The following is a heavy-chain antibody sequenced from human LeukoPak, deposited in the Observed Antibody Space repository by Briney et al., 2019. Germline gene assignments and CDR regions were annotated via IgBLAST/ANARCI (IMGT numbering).Heavy chain of an antibody. D-gene: IGHD6-13*01. CDR2: IYYSGST. V-gene: IGHV4-59*01. Sequence: SETLSLTCTVSGGSISSYYWSWIRQPPGKGLEWIGYIYYSGSTNYNPSLKSRVTISVDTSKNQFSLKLSSVTAADTAVYYCARDKAAAGGGMDYWGQGTLVTVSS. J-gene: IGHJ4*02. CDR1: GGSISSYY. CDR3: ARDKAAAGGGMDY.